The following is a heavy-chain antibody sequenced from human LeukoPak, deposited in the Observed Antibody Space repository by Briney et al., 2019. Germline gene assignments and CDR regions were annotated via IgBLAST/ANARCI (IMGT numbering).Heavy chain of an antibody. J-gene: IGHJ4*02. CDR1: GYTFTSYY. CDR3: ARGRAVATSTATLGY. Sequence: GASVKVSCKASGYTFTSYYMHWVRQAPGQGLEWMGIINPSGGSTSYAQKFQGRVTMTRDMSTSTVYMELSSLRSEDTAVYYCARGRAVATSTATLGYWGQGTLVTVSS. CDR2: INPSGGST. D-gene: IGHD5-12*01. V-gene: IGHV1-46*01.